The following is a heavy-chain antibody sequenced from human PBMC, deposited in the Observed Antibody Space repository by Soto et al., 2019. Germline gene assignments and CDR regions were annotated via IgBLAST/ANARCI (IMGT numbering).Heavy chain of an antibody. V-gene: IGHV2-5*02. CDR3: AHSLGYCSGGSCYTRHHCFDP. J-gene: IGHJ5*02. D-gene: IGHD2-15*01. CDR1: GFSLSSSGVG. Sequence: GSGPTLLNPTQTLTLTCTFSGFSLSSSGVGVGWIRQPPGKALEWLALIYWDDDKRYSPSLKSRLTITKDTSKNQVVLTMTNMDPVDTATYYCAHSLGYCSGGSCYTRHHCFDPWGQGTLVTVSS. CDR2: IYWDDDK.